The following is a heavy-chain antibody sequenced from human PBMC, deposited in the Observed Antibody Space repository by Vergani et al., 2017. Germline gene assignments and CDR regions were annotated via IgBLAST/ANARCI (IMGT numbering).Heavy chain of an antibody. Sequence: EVHLLESGGGLVQSGGSLRPSCAASGFTFSNSVVSWVRQAPGRGLAWVSSISGPGLSTYYADSVKGRFSISGDNSRNTLYLQMSSLRAEDTAVYYCAREQVPASIRLYVGNYMDVWGKGTTVIVSS. CDR3: AREQVPASIRLYVGNYMDV. J-gene: IGHJ6*03. D-gene: IGHD2-2*02. CDR2: ISGPGLST. V-gene: IGHV3-23*01. CDR1: GFTFSNSV.